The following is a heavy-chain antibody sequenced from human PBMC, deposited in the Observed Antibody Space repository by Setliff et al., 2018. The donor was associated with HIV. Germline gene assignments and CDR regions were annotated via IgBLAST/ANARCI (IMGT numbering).Heavy chain of an antibody. V-gene: IGHV3-7*01. CDR2: IGQDGSEK. CDR1: GFTVSSNY. Sequence: PGGSLRLSCAASGFTVSSNYMSWVRQAPGKGLEWVANIGQDGSEKNYVDSVKGRFTISRDNAKNSMDLQMNSLRAEDTAVYYCAKDRYYDSSGSPFDYWGQGTLVTVSS. D-gene: IGHD3-22*01. J-gene: IGHJ4*02. CDR3: AKDRYYDSSGSPFDY.